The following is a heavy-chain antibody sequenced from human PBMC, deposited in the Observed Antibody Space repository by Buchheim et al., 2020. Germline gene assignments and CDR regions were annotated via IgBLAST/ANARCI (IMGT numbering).Heavy chain of an antibody. Sequence: QVQLQESGPGLVKPSETLSLTCTVSGGSISSYYWSWIRQPPGKGLEWIGYIYYSGSTNYNPSLKSRVTISVDTSKNQFSLKLSSVTAADTAVYYCARGRDGYNYGFDYWGQGTL. CDR2: IYYSGST. CDR1: GGSISSYY. J-gene: IGHJ4*02. CDR3: ARGRDGYNYGFDY. D-gene: IGHD5-24*01. V-gene: IGHV4-59*08.